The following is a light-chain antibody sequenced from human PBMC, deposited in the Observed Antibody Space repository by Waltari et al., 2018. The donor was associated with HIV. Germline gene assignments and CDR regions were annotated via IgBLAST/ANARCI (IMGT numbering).Light chain of an antibody. Sequence: QSALTQPLSASGSPGQSVTISCTGTSSDVGGYDYVSWYQQPPGKAPKLMIYEVTKRRSGVPDRFYGSKSGSTASLTVSGLQAEDEADYYCSSYAGSNNLIFGGETKLTVL. CDR1: SSDVGGYDY. V-gene: IGLV2-8*01. CDR2: EVT. CDR3: SSYAGSNNLI. J-gene: IGLJ2*01.